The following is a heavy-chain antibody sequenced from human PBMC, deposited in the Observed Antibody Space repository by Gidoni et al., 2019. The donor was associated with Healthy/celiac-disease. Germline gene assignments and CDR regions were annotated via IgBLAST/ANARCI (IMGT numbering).Heavy chain of an antibody. D-gene: IGHD3-16*01. CDR1: GGSISSSSYY. Sequence: QLQLQASGLGLVKPSETLSLTCTVPGGSISSSSYYWGWIRQPPGKGLEWIGSIYYSGSTYYNPSLKSRVTISVDTSKNQFSLKLSSVTAADTAVYYCARHDPGVLGAGVDVWGQGTTVTVSS. V-gene: IGHV4-39*01. J-gene: IGHJ6*02. CDR2: IYYSGST. CDR3: ARHDPGVLGAGVDV.